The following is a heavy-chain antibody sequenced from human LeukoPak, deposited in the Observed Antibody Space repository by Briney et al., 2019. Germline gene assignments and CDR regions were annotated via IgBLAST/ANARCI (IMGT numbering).Heavy chain of an antibody. CDR1: GGSISSSGYF. V-gene: IGHV4-39*07. CDR3: ARDNWFDT. CDR2: IDHSGST. J-gene: IGHJ5*02. Sequence: PSETLSLTCTVSGGSISSSGYFWGWIRQPPGKGLEWIGSIDHSGSTYYNPSLKGRVSISADTSKNQFSLKLSSVTAADTAVYYCARDNWFDTWGQGTLVTVSS.